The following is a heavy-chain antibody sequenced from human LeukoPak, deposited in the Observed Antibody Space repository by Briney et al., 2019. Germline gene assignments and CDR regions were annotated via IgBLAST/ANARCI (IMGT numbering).Heavy chain of an antibody. V-gene: IGHV4-59*01. J-gene: IGHJ3*02. CDR1: GGSISSYF. D-gene: IGHD3-16*01. CDR2: VYYSGST. Sequence: SETLSLTCTVSGGSISSYFWSWIRQPPGKGLEWIGDVYYSGSTNYNPSLKSRVTISVDTSKQQLSLKLSSAPAADTAVYYCARGLDLSKRGLDAFDIWGQGTMVTVSS. CDR3: ARGLDLSKRGLDAFDI.